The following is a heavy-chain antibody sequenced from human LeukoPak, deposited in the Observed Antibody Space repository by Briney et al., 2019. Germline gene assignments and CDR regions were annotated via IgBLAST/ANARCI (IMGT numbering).Heavy chain of an antibody. CDR3: ARDTSVTHNFDY. J-gene: IGHJ4*02. CDR2: IEQDGSEK. D-gene: IGHD2-21*02. Sequence: GGSLRLSCAASGFTFSRYWMTWVRQAPGKGLEWVANIEQDGSEKYYVESVKGRFTISRDNANNSLYLQMNSLRAEDSAVYYCARDTSVTHNFDYWGQGTLVIVSS. CDR1: GFTFSRYW. V-gene: IGHV3-7*05.